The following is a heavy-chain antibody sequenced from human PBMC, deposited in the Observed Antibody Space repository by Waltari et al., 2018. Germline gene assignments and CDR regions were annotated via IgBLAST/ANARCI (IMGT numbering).Heavy chain of an antibody. D-gene: IGHD6-19*01. V-gene: IGHV3-7*01. J-gene: IGHJ4*02. Sequence: VRLVESGGDLVHPGGSLRLSCAGSGFTFSGYWMNWVRQAPGKGLEWVANIKQDGSETFYVNSVKGRFTISRDNAKNSLYLQMNSLRVEDTAVYYCASGSGWTSTYWGQGTLVTVSS. CDR2: IKQDGSET. CDR3: ASGSGWTSTY. CDR1: GFTFSGYW.